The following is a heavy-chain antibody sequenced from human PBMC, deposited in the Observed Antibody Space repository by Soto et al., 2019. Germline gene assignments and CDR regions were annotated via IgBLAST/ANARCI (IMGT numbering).Heavy chain of an antibody. Sequence: GGSLRLSCAASGFTFSSYGMHWVRQAPGKGLEWVAVISYDGSNKYYADSVKGRFTISRDNSKNTLYLQMNSLRAEDTAVYYCAKDPVYSGYEYWSNWFDHWGQGTLVTDSS. J-gene: IGHJ5*02. D-gene: IGHD5-12*01. V-gene: IGHV3-30*18. CDR3: AKDPVYSGYEYWSNWFDH. CDR2: ISYDGSNK. CDR1: GFTFSSYG.